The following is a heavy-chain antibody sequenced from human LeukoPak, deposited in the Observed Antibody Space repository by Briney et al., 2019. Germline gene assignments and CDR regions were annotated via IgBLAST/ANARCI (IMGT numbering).Heavy chain of an antibody. Sequence: SETLSLTCTVSGGSISSDDYYWNWFRQPPGKGLEWIGYIYYSGSTYYNPSLKSRVTVSVDTSKKQFSLKVNSVTAADTAVYYCARSEATAGTFSSGYWGQGTLVTVSS. CDR2: IYYSGST. J-gene: IGHJ4*02. D-gene: IGHD6-13*01. CDR3: ARSEATAGTFSSGY. V-gene: IGHV4-30-4*01. CDR1: GGSISSDDYY.